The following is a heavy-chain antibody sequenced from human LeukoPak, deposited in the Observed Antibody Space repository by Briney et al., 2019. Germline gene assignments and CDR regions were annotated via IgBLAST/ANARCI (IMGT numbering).Heavy chain of an antibody. V-gene: IGHV3-23*01. D-gene: IGHD2-15*01. CDR3: AKNGDRGAYCTGGTCYPYFYYYMDV. J-gene: IGHJ6*03. CDR2: MSRTGVTT. Sequence: GGSLRLSCAASGFTFSSYAMSWVRQAPGKGVEWVSSMSRTGVTTYCADSVKGRFTISRDNSKHTLYLQMNSLRAEDTAIYYCAKNGDRGAYCTGGTCYPYFYYYMDVWGKGTTVTI. CDR1: GFTFSSYA.